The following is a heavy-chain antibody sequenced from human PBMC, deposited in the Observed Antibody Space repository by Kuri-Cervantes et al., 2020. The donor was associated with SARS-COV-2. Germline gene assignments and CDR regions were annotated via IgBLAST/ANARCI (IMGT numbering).Heavy chain of an antibody. CDR1: GFTFSSYA. D-gene: IGHD5-18*01. CDR2: ISGSGGST. Sequence: GESLKISCAASGFTFSSYAMSWVRQAPGKGLEWVSAISGSGGSTYYADSVKGRFTISRDNSKNTLYLQMNSLRAEDTAVYYCAKDGSTPQDAWIQLWIGTNYYMDVRGKGTTVTVSS. J-gene: IGHJ6*03. V-gene: IGHV3-23*01. CDR3: AKDGSTPQDAWIQLWIGTNYYMDV.